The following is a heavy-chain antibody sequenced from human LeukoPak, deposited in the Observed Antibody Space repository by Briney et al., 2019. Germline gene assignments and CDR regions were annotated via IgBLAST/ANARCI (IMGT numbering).Heavy chain of an antibody. CDR1: GFTFSSYG. V-gene: IGHV3-33*06. CDR2: IWYDGSNK. Sequence: GGSLRLSCAASGFTFSSYGMHWVRQAPGKRLEWVAVIWYDGSNKYYADSVKGRFTISRDNSKNTLYLQMNSLRAEDTAVYYCAKMDSSGYLDYWGQGTLVTVSS. J-gene: IGHJ4*02. CDR3: AKMDSSGYLDY. D-gene: IGHD3-22*01.